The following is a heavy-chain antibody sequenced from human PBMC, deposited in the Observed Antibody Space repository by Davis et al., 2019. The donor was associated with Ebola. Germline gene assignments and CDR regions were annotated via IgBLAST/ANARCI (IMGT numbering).Heavy chain of an antibody. CDR2: INPSGGST. J-gene: IGHJ6*02. Sequence: ASVKVSCKASGYTFTSYYMHWVRQAPGQGLEWMGIINPSGGSTSYAQKLQGRVTMTTDTSTSTAYMELRSLRSDDTAVYYCARDAGGSYYGMDVWGQGTTVTVSS. D-gene: IGHD4-23*01. CDR1: GYTFTSYY. V-gene: IGHV1-46*01. CDR3: ARDAGGSYYGMDV.